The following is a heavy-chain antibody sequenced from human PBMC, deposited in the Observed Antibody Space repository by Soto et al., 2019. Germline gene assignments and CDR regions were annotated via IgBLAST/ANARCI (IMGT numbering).Heavy chain of an antibody. CDR1: GFTFSSYA. J-gene: IGHJ4*02. CDR2: ISGSGGST. D-gene: IGHD3-22*01. CDR3: AKDELTMIVVVTIDY. Sequence: GXSLRLSCAASGFTFSSYALSWFRQASVKGLEWVSAISGSGGSTYYADSVKGRFTISRDNSKNTLYLQMNSLRAEDTAVYYCAKDELTMIVVVTIDYWGQGTLVTVSS. V-gene: IGHV3-23*01.